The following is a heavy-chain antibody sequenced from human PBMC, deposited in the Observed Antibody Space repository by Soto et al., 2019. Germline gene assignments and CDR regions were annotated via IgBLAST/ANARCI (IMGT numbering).Heavy chain of an antibody. V-gene: IGHV4-34*01. D-gene: IGHD3-3*01. Sequence: SEILSLTCAVYGGSFSGYYWSWIRQPPGKGLEWIGEINHSGSTNYNPSLKSRVTISVDTSKNQFSLKLSSVTAADTAVYYCARAQYYDFWSGYYYYYYGMDVWGQGTTVTVSS. CDR2: INHSGST. CDR1: GGSFSGYY. J-gene: IGHJ6*01. CDR3: ARAQYYDFWSGYYYYYYGMDV.